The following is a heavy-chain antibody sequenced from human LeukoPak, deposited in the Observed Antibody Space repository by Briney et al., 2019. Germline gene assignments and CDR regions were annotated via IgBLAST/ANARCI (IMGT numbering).Heavy chain of an antibody. J-gene: IGHJ4*02. Sequence: GGSLRLSCAASGFTFSSYGMHWVRQAPGKGLEWVSYISGTSHLIYYADSVKGRFTISRDNAKNSLYLQMSSLRDGDTAVYYCVRDQFFSFDYWGQGTLVTVSS. D-gene: IGHD3-3*01. CDR2: ISGTSHLI. CDR3: VRDQFFSFDY. CDR1: GFTFSSYG. V-gene: IGHV3-48*02.